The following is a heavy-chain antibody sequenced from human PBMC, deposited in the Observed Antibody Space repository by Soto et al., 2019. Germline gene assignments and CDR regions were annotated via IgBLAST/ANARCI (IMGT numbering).Heavy chain of an antibody. J-gene: IGHJ6*02. CDR3: ARDHLADYFRLDL. CDR2: IVPHDGGT. Sequence: QVQLLQSGAEVKKPGASLRVSCKASGYTFTRYAIHWLRQAPGQSLEWLGYIVPHDGGTLYPQKFQGRVSITSDTYAPTPYMYPGSLPSEDSAVYFCARDHLADYFRLDLWGQGPTVAVS. V-gene: IGHV1-3*01. CDR1: GYTFTRYA.